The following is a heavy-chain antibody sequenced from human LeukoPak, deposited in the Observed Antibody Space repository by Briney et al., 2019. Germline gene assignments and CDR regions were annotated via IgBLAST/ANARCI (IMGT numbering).Heavy chain of an antibody. V-gene: IGHV3-21*01. Sequence: GGSLRLSCAASGFTFSSYSMNWVRQAPGKGLEWVSSISSSSSYIYYVDSVKGRFTISRDNAKNSLYLQMNSLRAEDTAVYYCARSGEWELGNYFDYWGQGTLVTVSS. CDR1: GFTFSSYS. D-gene: IGHD1-26*01. J-gene: IGHJ4*02. CDR2: ISSSSSYI. CDR3: ARSGEWELGNYFDY.